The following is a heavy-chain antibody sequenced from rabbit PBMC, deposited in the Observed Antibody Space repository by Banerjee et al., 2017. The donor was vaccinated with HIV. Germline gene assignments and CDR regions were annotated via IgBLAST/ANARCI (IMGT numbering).Heavy chain of an antibody. D-gene: IGHD2-1*01. V-gene: IGHV1S7*01. J-gene: IGHJ4*01. CDR1: GFDFSTYY. Sequence: QLKESGGGLVQPGGSLKLSCKASGFDFSTYYMNWVRQAPGKGLEWIGYIDAVGGTTYYASWVNDRFTISSANAQNTVDLQMNSLTAADTATYFCAREGVGADYESFNLWGPGTLVTVS. CDR2: IDAVGGTT. CDR3: AREGVGADYESFNL.